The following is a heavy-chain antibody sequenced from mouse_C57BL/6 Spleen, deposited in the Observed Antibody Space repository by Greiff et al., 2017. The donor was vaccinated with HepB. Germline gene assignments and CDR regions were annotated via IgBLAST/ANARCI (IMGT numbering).Heavy chain of an antibody. CDR1: GYAFSSSW. CDR2: IYPGDGDT. Sequence: VQLQQSGPELVKPGASVKISCKASGYAFSSSWMNWVKQRPGKGLEWIGRIYPGDGDTNYNGKFKGKATLTADKSSSTAYMQLSSLTSEDSAVYFCAISGVFDYWGQGTTLTVSS. J-gene: IGHJ2*01. V-gene: IGHV1-82*01. CDR3: AISGVFDY.